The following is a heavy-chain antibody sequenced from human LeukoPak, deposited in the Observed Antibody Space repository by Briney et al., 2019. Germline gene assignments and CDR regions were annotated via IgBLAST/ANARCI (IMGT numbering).Heavy chain of an antibody. D-gene: IGHD2-2*01. J-gene: IGHJ3*02. CDR1: GFTFSSYG. CDR3: AKDHPYCSSTSCYPDAFDI. V-gene: IGHV3-30*02. CDR2: IRYDGSNK. Sequence: GGSLRLSCAASGFTFSSYGMHWVRQAPGKGLEWVAFIRYDGSNKYYADSVKGRFTISRDNSKNTLYLQMNSLRAEDTAVYYCAKDHPYCSSTSCYPDAFDIWGQGTMVTVSS.